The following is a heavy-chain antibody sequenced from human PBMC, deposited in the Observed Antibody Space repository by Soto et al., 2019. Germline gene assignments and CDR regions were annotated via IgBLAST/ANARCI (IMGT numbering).Heavy chain of an antibody. J-gene: IGHJ3*01. CDR3: ARGSGWYQYAFDL. Sequence: QVQLVQSGAEVTKPGSSVKVSCMASGGTFSRYALSWIRQAPGQGLEWMGGIIPTFERPNYAQRFQGRLTIIADESTSTAYMELSSLRSDDMAVYYCARGSGWYQYAFDLWGQGTMVTGSS. D-gene: IGHD6-13*01. CDR2: IIPTFERP. CDR1: GGTFSRYA. V-gene: IGHV1-69*12.